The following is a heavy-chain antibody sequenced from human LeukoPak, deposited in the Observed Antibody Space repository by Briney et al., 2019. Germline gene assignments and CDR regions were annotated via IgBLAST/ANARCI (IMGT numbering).Heavy chain of an antibody. J-gene: IGHJ4*02. CDR1: GFTFSSYE. Sequence: GGSLRLSCAASGFTFSSYEMNWVRQAPGKGLEWASYISSSGSTIYYADSVKGRLTISRDNAKNSLYLQMNSLRAEDTAVYYCARDYDSSGYYGPYFDYWGQGTLVTVSS. CDR3: ARDYDSSGYYGPYFDY. D-gene: IGHD3-22*01. V-gene: IGHV3-48*03. CDR2: ISSSGSTI.